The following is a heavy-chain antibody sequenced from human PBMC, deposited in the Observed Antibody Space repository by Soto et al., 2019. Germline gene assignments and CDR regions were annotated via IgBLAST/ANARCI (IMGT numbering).Heavy chain of an antibody. D-gene: IGHD1-26*01. CDR2: SAPEEGEP. Sequence: GASVKVSCKGPSNTLTELKRDWLRQDNGKGLEWMGRSAPEEGEPIYPQKFQGRVSMTEDPSTDTAYMELTSLRFEDTAVYFCAADRKIVGTIGAFDFWGQGT. V-gene: IGHV1-24*01. J-gene: IGHJ4*02. CDR1: SNTLTELK. CDR3: AADRKIVGTIGAFDF.